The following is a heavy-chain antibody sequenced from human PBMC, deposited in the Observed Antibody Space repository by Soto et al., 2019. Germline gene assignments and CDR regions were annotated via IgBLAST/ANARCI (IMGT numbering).Heavy chain of an antibody. Sequence: QVQLQESGPGLVKPSETLSLTCTVSGGSISSYYWSWIRQPPGKGLEWIGYIYYSGSTNYNPSLKSRVTISVDTSKNQFSLKLSSVTAADTAVYYCARGQFHFYGMDVWGQGTTVTVSS. CDR3: ARGQFHFYGMDV. J-gene: IGHJ6*02. CDR2: IYYSGST. V-gene: IGHV4-59*01. CDR1: GGSISSYY.